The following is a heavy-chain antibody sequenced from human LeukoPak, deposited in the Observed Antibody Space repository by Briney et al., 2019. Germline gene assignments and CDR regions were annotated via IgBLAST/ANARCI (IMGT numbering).Heavy chain of an antibody. Sequence: PGESLKISCKGSGYSFTSYWIGWVRQMPGKGLEWMGIIYPGDSDTRYSPSFQGQVTISADKSSSTAYLQWSGLKASDTAMYYCARRDKYYYNGMDVWGQGTTVTVSS. V-gene: IGHV5-51*01. CDR1: GYSFTSYW. D-gene: IGHD5-24*01. CDR3: ARRDKYYYNGMDV. J-gene: IGHJ6*02. CDR2: IYPGDSDT.